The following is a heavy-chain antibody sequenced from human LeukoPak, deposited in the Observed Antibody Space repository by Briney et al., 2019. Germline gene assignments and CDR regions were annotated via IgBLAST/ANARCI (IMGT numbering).Heavy chain of an antibody. CDR1: GLSFSSYG. D-gene: IGHD5-18*01. J-gene: IGHJ4*02. CDR3: ARFRTAMQLWKGYYFDY. CDR2: IKQDGSEK. Sequence: GGSLRLSCAASGLSFSSYGMHWVRQAPGKGLEWVANIKQDGSEKYYVDSVKGRFTISRDNAKDSLYLQMNSLRAEDTAVYYCARFRTAMQLWKGYYFDYWGQGTLVTVSS. V-gene: IGHV3-7*01.